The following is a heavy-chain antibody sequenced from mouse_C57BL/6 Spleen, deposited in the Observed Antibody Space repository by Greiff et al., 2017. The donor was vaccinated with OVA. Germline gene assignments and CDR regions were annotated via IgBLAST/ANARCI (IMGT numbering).Heavy chain of an antibody. V-gene: IGHV10-3*01. Sequence: EVNLVESGGGLVQPKGSLKLSCAASGFTFNTYAMHWVRQAPGKGLEWVARIRSKSSNYATYYADSVKDRFTISRDDSQSMLYLQMNNLKTEDTAMYYCVKVFSYSNRYYAMDYWGQGTSVTVSS. J-gene: IGHJ4*01. CDR1: GFTFNTYA. CDR3: VKVFSYSNRYYAMDY. D-gene: IGHD2-5*01. CDR2: IRSKSSNYAT.